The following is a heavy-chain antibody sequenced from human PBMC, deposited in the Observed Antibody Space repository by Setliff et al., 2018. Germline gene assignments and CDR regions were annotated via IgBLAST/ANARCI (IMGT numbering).Heavy chain of an antibody. V-gene: IGHV4-61*09. CDR1: GGSISNTYYY. D-gene: IGHD3-3*01. J-gene: IGHJ6*03. CDR2: IFTSWST. Sequence: PSETLSLTCTVSGGSISNTYYYWSWIRQPAGKGLEWIGHIFTSWSTNYSPSLKSRVTISVDTSKNQFSLKLSSVTAADTAVYYCARLSGFLYIDVWGKGTTVTVFS. CDR3: ARLSGFLYIDV.